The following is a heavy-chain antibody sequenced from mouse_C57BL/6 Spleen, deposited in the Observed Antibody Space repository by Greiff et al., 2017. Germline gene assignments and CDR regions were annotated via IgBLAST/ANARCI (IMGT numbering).Heavy chain of an antibody. CDR1: GYAFSSSW. CDR3: ARGGYDGGFDY. D-gene: IGHD2-2*01. CDR2: IYPGDGDT. Sequence: VKLQESGPELVKPGASVKISCKASGYAFSSSWMNWVKQRPGKGLEWIGRIYPGDGDTNYNGKFKGKDTLTADKSSSTAYMQRSSLTSEDSAVYFCARGGYDGGFDYWGQGTTLTVSS. J-gene: IGHJ2*01. V-gene: IGHV1-82*01.